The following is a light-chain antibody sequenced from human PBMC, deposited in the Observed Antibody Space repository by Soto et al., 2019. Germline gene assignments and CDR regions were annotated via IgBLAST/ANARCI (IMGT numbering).Light chain of an antibody. V-gene: IGKV4-1*01. Sequence: DIVMTQSPESLALSLGESGTNNCTSTLRVFHKSHNKDFLAWYQQKPGQPPRXIIYWATTRFSGVPDRFSGSGSGTDCTLTINRLQAEDVAVYYCQQYYNVPVTLGGGTKVDIK. CDR2: WAT. J-gene: IGKJ4*01. CDR1: LRVFHKSHNKDF. CDR3: QQYYNVPVT.